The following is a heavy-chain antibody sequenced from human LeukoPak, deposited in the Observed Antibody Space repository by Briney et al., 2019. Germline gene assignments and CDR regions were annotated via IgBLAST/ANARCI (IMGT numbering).Heavy chain of an antibody. CDR3: ARRRGSYYFDY. V-gene: IGHV4-38-2*01. D-gene: IGHD1-26*01. J-gene: IGHJ4*02. Sequence: SETLSLTCAVSGYSISSGYYWGWIRQPPGKGLEWIGSIYHCGSTYYNPSLKSRVTTSVDTSKNQFSLKLSSVTAADTAVYYCARRRGSYYFDYWGQGTLVTVSS. CDR2: IYHCGST. CDR1: GYSISSGYY.